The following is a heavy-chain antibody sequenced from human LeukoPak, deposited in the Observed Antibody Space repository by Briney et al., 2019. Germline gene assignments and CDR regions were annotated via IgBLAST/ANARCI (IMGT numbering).Heavy chain of an antibody. D-gene: IGHD3-16*01. CDR2: ISYDGSNK. J-gene: IGHJ4*02. V-gene: IGHV3-30-3*01. CDR1: GFTFSSYA. CDR3: ARDLRDMITFGGVTGY. Sequence: GGSLRLSCAASGFTFSSYAMHWVRQAPGKGLEWVAVISYDGSNKYYADSVKGRFTISRDNTKNALYLQMNSLRAEDTAVYYCARDLRDMITFGGVTGYWGQGTLVTVSS.